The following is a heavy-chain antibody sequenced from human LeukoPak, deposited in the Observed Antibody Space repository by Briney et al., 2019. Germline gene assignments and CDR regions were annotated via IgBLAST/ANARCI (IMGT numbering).Heavy chain of an antibody. CDR2: ISSSSSYI. Sequence: GGSLRLSCAASGFTFSSYSMNWVRQAPGKGLEWVSSISSSSSYIYYADSVKGRFTISRDNAKNSLYLQMNSLRAEDTAVYYCARDGHYDILTGYFQDWGQGTLVTVSS. V-gene: IGHV3-21*01. CDR1: GFTFSSYS. J-gene: IGHJ1*01. D-gene: IGHD3-9*01. CDR3: ARDGHYDILTGYFQD.